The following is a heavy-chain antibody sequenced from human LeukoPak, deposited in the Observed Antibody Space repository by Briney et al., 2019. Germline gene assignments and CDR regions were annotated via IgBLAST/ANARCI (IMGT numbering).Heavy chain of an antibody. Sequence: PGGSLRLSCAASGFTFSSYSMNWVRQAPGKGLEWVSSISSSSSYIYYADSVKGRFTISRDNAKNSLYLQTNSLRAEDTAVYYCARDLECSTSCYTGFDYWGQGTLVTVSS. CDR1: GFTFSSYS. D-gene: IGHD2-2*02. V-gene: IGHV3-21*01. CDR3: ARDLECSTSCYTGFDY. CDR2: ISSSSSYI. J-gene: IGHJ4*02.